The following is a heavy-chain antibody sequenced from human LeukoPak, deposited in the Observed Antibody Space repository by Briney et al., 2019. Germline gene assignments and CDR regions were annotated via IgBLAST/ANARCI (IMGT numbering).Heavy chain of an antibody. D-gene: IGHD6-19*01. Sequence: SETLSLTCTVSRGSISSYYWSWIRQPPGKGLEWIGYISYSGSTNFNPSLKSRVTISVDTSKKQFSLKLTSVTPTDTAVYYCARDQGGGWYYFDYWGQGTLVTVSS. CDR2: ISYSGST. CDR3: ARDQGGGWYYFDY. J-gene: IGHJ4*02. CDR1: RGSISSYY. V-gene: IGHV4-59*01.